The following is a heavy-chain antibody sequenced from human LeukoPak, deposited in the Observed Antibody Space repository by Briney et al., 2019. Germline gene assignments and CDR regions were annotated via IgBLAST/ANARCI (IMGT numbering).Heavy chain of an antibody. CDR1: GGSISSYY. CDR3: ARDRRDIVVVPAANGGYYYYYMDV. D-gene: IGHD2-2*01. V-gene: IGHV4-4*07. J-gene: IGHJ6*03. CDR2: IYTSGST. Sequence: SETLSLTCTASGGSISSYYWSWIRQPAGKGLEWIGRIYTSGSTNYNPSLKSRVTMSVDTSKNQFSLKLSSVTAADTAVYYCARDRRDIVVVPAANGGYYYYYMDVWGKGTTVTVSS.